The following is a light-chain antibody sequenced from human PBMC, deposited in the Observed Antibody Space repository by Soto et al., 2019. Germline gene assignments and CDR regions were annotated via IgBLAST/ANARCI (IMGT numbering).Light chain of an antibody. J-gene: IGLJ2*01. CDR2: DVS. Sequence: QSALTQPASVSGSPGQSITISCTGTSSDVGSYNYVSWYQQHPGKAPQLMIYDVSSRPSGVSHRFSGSKSGNTASLTISGLQTEDESYYFCSSYTAITTTRVFGGGTKLTVL. CDR3: SSYTAITTTRV. CDR1: SSDVGSYNY. V-gene: IGLV2-14*03.